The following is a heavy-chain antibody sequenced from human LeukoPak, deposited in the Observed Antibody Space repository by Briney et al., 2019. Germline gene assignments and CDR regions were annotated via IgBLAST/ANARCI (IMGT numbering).Heavy chain of an antibody. J-gene: IGHJ5*02. Sequence: GGSLRLSCAASGFTFSTYSMNWVRQAPGKGLEWVSYIGTTGSTRYYADSVKGRFTISRDNAKNSLYLQMNSLRAEDTAVYYCASFDRYTWGQGTLVTVPS. CDR2: IGTTGSTR. D-gene: IGHD1-1*01. V-gene: IGHV3-48*01. CDR1: GFTFSTYS. CDR3: ASFDRYT.